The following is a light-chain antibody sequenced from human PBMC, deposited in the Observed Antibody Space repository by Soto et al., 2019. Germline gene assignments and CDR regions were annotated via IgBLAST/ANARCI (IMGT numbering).Light chain of an antibody. V-gene: IGLV2-11*01. Sequence: QSALTQPRSVSGSPGQSVTISCTGTSSDVGGYNYVSWYQQHPGKAPKLMIYDVSKRPSGVTERFSGSKSGNTASLTISGLQAEDEADYYCCSYAGSPRVFGTGTKLTVL. J-gene: IGLJ1*01. CDR3: CSYAGSPRV. CDR2: DVS. CDR1: SSDVGGYNY.